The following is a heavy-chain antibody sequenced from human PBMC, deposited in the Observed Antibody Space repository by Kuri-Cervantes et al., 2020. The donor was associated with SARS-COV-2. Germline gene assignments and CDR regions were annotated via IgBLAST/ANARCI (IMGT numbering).Heavy chain of an antibody. V-gene: IGHV3-21*04. CDR1: GFTFSSYS. J-gene: IGHJ3*02. D-gene: IGHD3-22*01. CDR2: ISSSSSYI. CDR3: ARDKAYYEALDI. Sequence: GESLKISCAASGFTFSSYSMNWVRQAPGKGLEWVSSISSSSSYIYYADSVKGRFTISRDNAKNSLYLQMNSLRAEDTALYYCARDKAYYEALDIWGQGTMVTVSS.